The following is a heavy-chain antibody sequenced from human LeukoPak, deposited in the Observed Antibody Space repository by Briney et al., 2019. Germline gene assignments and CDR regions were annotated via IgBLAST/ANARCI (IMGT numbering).Heavy chain of an antibody. CDR2: INHSGST. J-gene: IGHJ4*02. V-gene: IGHV4-34*01. D-gene: IGHD3-22*01. CDR3: ARFTTPYYFDY. Sequence: PSETLSLTCAVYGGSFSGYYWSWIRQPPGKGLEWIGEINHSGSTNYNPSLKSRVTISVDTSKNQFSLKLSSVTAADTAVYYCARFTTPYYFDYWGQGTLVTVSS. CDR1: GGSFSGYY.